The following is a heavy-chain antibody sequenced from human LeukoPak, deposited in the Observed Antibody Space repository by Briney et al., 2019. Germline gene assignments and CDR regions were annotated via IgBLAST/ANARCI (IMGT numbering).Heavy chain of an antibody. CDR2: IKSKTDGGTT. CDR1: GFTFSNAW. D-gene: IGHD3-9*01. Sequence: GGSLRLSCAASGFTFSNAWVSWVRQAPGKGLEWVGRIKSKTDGGTTDYAAPVKGRFTISRDDSKNTLYQQMNSLKTEDTAVYYCTTDRGEYYDILTGYYSYWGQGTLVTVSS. V-gene: IGHV3-15*01. J-gene: IGHJ4*02. CDR3: TTDRGEYYDILTGYYSY.